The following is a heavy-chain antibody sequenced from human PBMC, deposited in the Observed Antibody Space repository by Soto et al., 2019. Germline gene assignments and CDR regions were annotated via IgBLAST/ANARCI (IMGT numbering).Heavy chain of an antibody. CDR1: GGSINPYY. CDR3: ARQAIRGLYYYIDV. Sequence: SETLSLTCTVSGGSINPYYWTWIRQPPGKGLEWIGYIFYSGSTNYNPSLKSRVTISVDTSKNQFSLKLSSVTAADTAVYYCARQAIRGLYYYIDVWAKGTTVTVSS. CDR2: IFYSGST. D-gene: IGHD4-17*01. J-gene: IGHJ6*03. V-gene: IGHV4-59*08.